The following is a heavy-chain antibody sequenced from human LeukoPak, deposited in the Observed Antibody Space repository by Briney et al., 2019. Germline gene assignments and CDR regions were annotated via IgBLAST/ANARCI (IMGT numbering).Heavy chain of an antibody. Sequence: GGSLRLSCAASGFTFSSYGMTWVRQAPGKGLEWVSLVSLSDNMFYADSVKGRFTISRDNSKSTVHLQMDSLRVDDTAVYYCAKVATPNTLDALDIWGQGTLVTVSS. CDR3: AKVATPNTLDALDI. J-gene: IGHJ3*02. CDR1: GFTFSSYG. V-gene: IGHV3-23*01. CDR2: VSLSDNM. D-gene: IGHD1/OR15-1a*01.